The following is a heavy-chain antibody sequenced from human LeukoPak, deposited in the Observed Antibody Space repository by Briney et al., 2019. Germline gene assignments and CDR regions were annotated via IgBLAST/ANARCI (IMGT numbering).Heavy chain of an antibody. CDR3: ARGYGSGSYYPLDY. CDR2: IYYSGRT. Sequence: SETLSLTCTVSGGSISSYYWSWIRQPPGKGLEWIGYIYYSGRTNYNPSLKSRVTVSVDTSKNQFSLKLSSVTAADTAVYYCARGYGSGSYYPLDYWGQGTLVTVSS. V-gene: IGHV4-59*08. D-gene: IGHD3-10*01. CDR1: GGSISSYY. J-gene: IGHJ4*02.